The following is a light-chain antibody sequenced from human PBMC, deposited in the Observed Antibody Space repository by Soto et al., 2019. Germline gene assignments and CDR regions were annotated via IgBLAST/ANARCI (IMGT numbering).Light chain of an antibody. V-gene: IGLV2-14*01. CDR1: SSDFGGYNY. CDR3: TSYTSGSLYV. J-gene: IGLJ1*01. Sequence: QSVLTQPASVSGSPGQSITISCTGTSSDFGGYNYVSWYQQYPGKVPKLLIYNVSNRPSGVSNRFSGSKSGNTASLTISGLQAEDEADYFCTSYTSGSLYVFGTGTKVTVL. CDR2: NVS.